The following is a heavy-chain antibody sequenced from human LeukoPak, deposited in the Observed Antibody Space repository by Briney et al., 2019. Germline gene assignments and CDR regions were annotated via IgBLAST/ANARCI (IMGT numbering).Heavy chain of an antibody. Sequence: GGSLRLSCAASGFTFSSYNMNWVRQAPGRGLEWVSSISRTGSYIYYADPVKGRFTVSRDNAQNSLYLQMNSLRVEDTAVYYCARVLETDCRGGSCYSGLDYWGQGTLVTVSS. CDR2: ISRTGSYI. V-gene: IGHV3-21*01. J-gene: IGHJ4*02. CDR1: GFTFSSYN. D-gene: IGHD2-15*01. CDR3: ARVLETDCRGGSCYSGLDY.